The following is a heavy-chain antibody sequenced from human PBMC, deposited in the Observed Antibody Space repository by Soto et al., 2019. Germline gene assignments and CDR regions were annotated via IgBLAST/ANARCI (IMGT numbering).Heavy chain of an antibody. Sequence: QVQLVQSGAEVKKPGASVKVSCKASGYTFTSYGISWVRQAPGQGLEWMGWISAYNGNTNYAQKLQGRVTMTTDTSRSKAYMGLRGLSSDDRVGFFCARDSVGMITCGGGIVIPWGGYYYYGMDVWGQGTTVTVSS. CDR3: ARDSVGMITCGGGIVIPWGGYYYYGMDV. D-gene: IGHD3-16*02. V-gene: IGHV1-18*04. J-gene: IGHJ6*02. CDR1: GYTFTSYG. CDR2: ISAYNGNT.